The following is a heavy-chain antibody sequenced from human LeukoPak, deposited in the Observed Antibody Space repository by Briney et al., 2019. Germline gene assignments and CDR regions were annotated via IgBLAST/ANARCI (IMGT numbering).Heavy chain of an antibody. D-gene: IGHD3-22*01. V-gene: IGHV4-31*03. CDR2: ISYSGNT. CDR1: GGSVSSGAYY. CDR3: ARGFGYDSSGYDY. Sequence: SETLSLTCTVSGGSVSSGAYYWSWIRQHPGKGLEWIGYISYSGNTYYNPSLRSRASISADTPKSQFSLKLSSTTAADTAVYYCARGFGYDSSGYDYWGQGTLVTVSS. J-gene: IGHJ4*02.